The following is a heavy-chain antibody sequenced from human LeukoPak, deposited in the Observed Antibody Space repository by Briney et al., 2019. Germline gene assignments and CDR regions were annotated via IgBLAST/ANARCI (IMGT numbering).Heavy chain of an antibody. Sequence: SETLSLTCAVYGGSFSGYYWSWIRQPPGKGLEWIGYIYYSGSTNYNPSLKSRVTISVDTSKNQFSLKPSSVTAADTAVYYCARRTGSAWDNYGDYVGPFDYWGQGTLVTVSS. V-gene: IGHV4-59*08. D-gene: IGHD4-17*01. J-gene: IGHJ4*02. CDR1: GGSFSGYY. CDR2: IYYSGST. CDR3: ARRTGSAWDNYGDYVGPFDY.